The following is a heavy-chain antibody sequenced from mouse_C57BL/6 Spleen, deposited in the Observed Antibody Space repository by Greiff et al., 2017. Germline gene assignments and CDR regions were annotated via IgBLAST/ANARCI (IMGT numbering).Heavy chain of an antibody. CDR2: ISSGSSTI. CDR3: ARRALYDYDDAMDY. CDR1: GFTFSDYG. Sequence: EVQRVESGGGLVKPGGSLKLSCAASGFTFSDYGMHWVRQAPEKGLEWVAYISSGSSTIYYADTVKGRFTIARDNAKNTLFLHMTRLRSEDTAMYYCARRALYDYDDAMDYWGQGTTVTVSS. D-gene: IGHD2-4*01. J-gene: IGHJ4*01. V-gene: IGHV5-17*01.